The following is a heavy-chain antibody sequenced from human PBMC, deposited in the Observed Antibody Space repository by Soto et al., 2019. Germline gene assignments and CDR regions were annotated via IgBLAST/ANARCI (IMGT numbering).Heavy chain of an antibody. CDR1: GYTFSGYY. J-gene: IGHJ6*02. Sequence: QEQLVQSGAEVKKPGASVKVSCKASGYTFSGYYIHWLRQAPGQGLEWMGWINPNSGGTNYAQKFQGRVTVTRDTPTSTAYMELSRLTSDHPAVYYCARSLTEGYCTITVCDTRPLYGMDVWGQGTTVTVSS. CDR3: ARSLTEGYCTITVCDTRPLYGMDV. D-gene: IGHD2-2*02. V-gene: IGHV1-2*02. CDR2: INPNSGGT.